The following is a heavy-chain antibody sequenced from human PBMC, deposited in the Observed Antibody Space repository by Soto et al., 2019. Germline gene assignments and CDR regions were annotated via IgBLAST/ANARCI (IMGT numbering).Heavy chain of an antibody. J-gene: IGHJ6*03. CDR3: ARGLRGSSSVRNYYYYMDV. D-gene: IGHD6-6*01. V-gene: IGHV1-8*01. CDR1: GYTFTSYD. CDR2: MNPNSGNT. Sequence: ALVKVSCKASGYTFTSYDINCVRQATGQGLEWMGWMNPNSGNTGYAQKFQGRVTMTRNTSISTAYMELSSLRSEDTAVYYCARGLRGSSSVRNYYYYMDVWGKGTTVTVSS.